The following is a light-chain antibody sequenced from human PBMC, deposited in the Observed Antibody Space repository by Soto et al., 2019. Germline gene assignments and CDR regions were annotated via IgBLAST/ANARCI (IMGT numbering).Light chain of an antibody. J-gene: IGLJ2*01. CDR1: SGHSSYV. CDR2: LNSDGSH. Sequence: QSVLTQSPSASASLGASVKLTCTLSSGHSSYVIAWHQQQPEKGPRFLMKLNSDGSHNKGDGIPDRFSGSSSGAERYLTISSLQPEDEADYYCQTWGTGIVVFGGGTKVTVL. CDR3: QTWGTGIVV. V-gene: IGLV4-69*01.